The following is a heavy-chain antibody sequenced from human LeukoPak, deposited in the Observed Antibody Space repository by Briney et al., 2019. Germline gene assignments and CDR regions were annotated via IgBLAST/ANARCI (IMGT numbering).Heavy chain of an antibody. CDR2: ISSSSSNI. D-gene: IGHD1-26*01. V-gene: IGHV3-21*01. CDR1: GFTFGSYA. J-gene: IGHJ4*02. Sequence: PGGSLRLSCAASGFTFGSYAMSWVRQAPGKGLEWISSISSSSSNIYYADSMKGRFTVSRDNAKNSLYLQINSLRADDTAVYYCARDSREGELVPFDYWGQGTLVTVSS. CDR3: ARDSREGELVPFDY.